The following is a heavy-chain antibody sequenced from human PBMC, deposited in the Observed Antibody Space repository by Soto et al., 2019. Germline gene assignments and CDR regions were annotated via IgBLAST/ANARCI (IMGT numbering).Heavy chain of an antibody. J-gene: IGHJ5*02. CDR3: ARDKTAAAGHVDWFDP. CDR1: GLTVSSNY. D-gene: IGHD6-13*01. CDR2: IYSGGST. V-gene: IGHV3-66*01. Sequence: EVQLVESGGGLVQPGGSLRLSCAASGLTVSSNYMSWVRQAPGKGLEWVSVIYSGGSTYYADSVKGRFTISRDNSKNTLYLQMNSLRAEDTAVYYCARDKTAAAGHVDWFDPWGQGTLVTVSS.